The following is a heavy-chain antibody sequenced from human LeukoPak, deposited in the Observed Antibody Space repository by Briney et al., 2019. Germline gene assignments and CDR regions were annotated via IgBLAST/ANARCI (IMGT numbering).Heavy chain of an antibody. CDR1: GGSISSYY. D-gene: IGHD3-10*01. CDR3: ARHKPTGSYPLEL. V-gene: IGHV4-59*08. J-gene: IGHJ4*02. Sequence: PSETLSLTCTVSGGSISSYYWSWLRQPPGKGLEWIGHIYYSGSTNYNPSLRSRLTISFDTSTSQFSLRLSSVTAADTAVYYCARHKPTGSYPLELWGQGTLVTVSS. CDR2: IYYSGST.